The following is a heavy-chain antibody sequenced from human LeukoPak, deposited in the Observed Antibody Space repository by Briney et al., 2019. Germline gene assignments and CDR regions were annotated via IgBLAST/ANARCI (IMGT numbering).Heavy chain of an antibody. CDR3: AIIVRATTGLDC. CDR1: GFTFSSYW. D-gene: IGHD1-26*01. CDR2: INSDGSST. J-gene: IGHJ4*02. V-gene: IGHV3-74*01. Sequence: PGGSLRLSCAVSGFTFSSYWMHWVRQAPGKGLVWVSRINSDGSSTSYADSVKGRFTISRDNAKNTLYLQMNSLRAEDTAVYYCAIIVRATTGLDCWGQGTLVTVSS.